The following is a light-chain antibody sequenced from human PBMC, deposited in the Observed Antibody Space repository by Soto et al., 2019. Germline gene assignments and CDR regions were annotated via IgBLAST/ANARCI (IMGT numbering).Light chain of an antibody. Sequence: ALTQPASVSGSPGQSITISCTGTSSDVGSYNLVSWYQQHPGKAPKLMIYEGSKRPSGVSNRFSGSKSGNTASLTTSGLQAEDEADYYCCSYAGSRVFGGGTKLTDL. CDR2: EGS. J-gene: IGLJ3*02. V-gene: IGLV2-23*01. CDR1: SSDVGSYNL. CDR3: CSYAGSRV.